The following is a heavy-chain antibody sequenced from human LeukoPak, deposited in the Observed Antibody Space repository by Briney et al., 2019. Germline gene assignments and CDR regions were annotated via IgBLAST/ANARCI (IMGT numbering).Heavy chain of an antibody. CDR1: GYTFTGYY. J-gene: IGHJ4*02. Sequence: ASVKVSCKASGYTFTGYYMHWVRQAPGQGLDWMGRINPNSGGTNYAQKFQGRVTMTRDTSISTAYMELSRLRSDDTAVYYCARSPGAMVRGVISYWGQGTLVTVSS. CDR3: ARSPGAMVRGVISY. CDR2: INPNSGGT. D-gene: IGHD3-10*01. V-gene: IGHV1-2*06.